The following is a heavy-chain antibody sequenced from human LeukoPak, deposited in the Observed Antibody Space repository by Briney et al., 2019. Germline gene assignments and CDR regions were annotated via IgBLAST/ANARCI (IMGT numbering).Heavy chain of an antibody. CDR3: ANSNYYDSSGYSGPI. Sequence: PGGSLRLSCAASGFTFSSYWMHWVRQAPGKGLVWVSRINSDGSSTNYADSVKGRFTISRDNSKNTLYLQMNSLRAEDTAVYYCANSNYYDSSGYSGPIWGQGTMVTVSS. V-gene: IGHV3-74*01. CDR2: INSDGSST. D-gene: IGHD3-22*01. CDR1: GFTFSSYW. J-gene: IGHJ3*02.